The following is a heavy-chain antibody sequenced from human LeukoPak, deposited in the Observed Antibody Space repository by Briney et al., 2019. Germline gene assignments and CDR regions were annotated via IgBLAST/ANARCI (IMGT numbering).Heavy chain of an antibody. CDR3: TRNIYCSGGSCSYYFDY. V-gene: IGHV3-49*04. Sequence: GSLRLSCTVSGFTFGDYAMGWVRQAPGKGLEWVGLIRRKVAGATTEYAAAVKRRFTISRDDSKSLAYLQMNSLKTEDTAMYYCTRNIYCSGGSCSYYFDYWGQGTLVTVSS. J-gene: IGHJ4*02. D-gene: IGHD2-15*01. CDR1: GFTFGDYA. CDR2: IRRKVAGATT.